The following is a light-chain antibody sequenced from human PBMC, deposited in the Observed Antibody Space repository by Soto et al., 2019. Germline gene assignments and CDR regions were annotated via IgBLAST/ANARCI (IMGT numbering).Light chain of an antibody. V-gene: IGLV2-14*01. Sequence: QSALTQPASVSGSPGQSITISCTGTSSDIGDYTHVSWYQQHPGKAPKLIIYEVSDRPSGVSNRFPGSKSGNTASLTISGLQTEDEADYYCCSYTSISTSAVFGGGTKLTVL. CDR2: EVS. CDR3: CSYTSISTSAV. J-gene: IGLJ2*01. CDR1: SSDIGDYTH.